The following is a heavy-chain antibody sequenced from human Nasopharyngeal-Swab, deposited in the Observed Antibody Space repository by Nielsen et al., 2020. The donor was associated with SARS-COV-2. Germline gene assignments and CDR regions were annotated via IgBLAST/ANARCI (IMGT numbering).Heavy chain of an antibody. Sequence: GESLKISCAASGFPFSRYWMSWVRQAPGKGLEWVAHIKEDGSKQYYVDSVNGRFTISRDNTKNSVYLQMNSLRADDTALYYCVIASSVAFDFWGQGTMVTVTS. D-gene: IGHD5/OR15-5a*01. V-gene: IGHV3-7*01. CDR1: GFPFSRYW. CDR3: VIASSVAFDF. CDR2: IKEDGSKQ. J-gene: IGHJ3*01.